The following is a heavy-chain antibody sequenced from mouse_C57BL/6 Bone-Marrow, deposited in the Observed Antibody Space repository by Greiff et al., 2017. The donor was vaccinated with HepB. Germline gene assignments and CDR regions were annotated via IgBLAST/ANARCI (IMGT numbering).Heavy chain of an antibody. V-gene: IGHV1-26*01. Sequence: VQLQQSGPELVKPGASVKISCKASGYTFTDYYMNWVKQSHGKSLEWIGDINPNNGGTSYNQKFKGKATLTVDKSSSTAYMELRSLTSEDSAGYYCARSGCVRYFDYWGQGTTLTVSS. J-gene: IGHJ2*01. CDR1: GYTFTDYY. CDR3: ARSGCVRYFDY. CDR2: INPNNGGT. D-gene: IGHD1-1*01.